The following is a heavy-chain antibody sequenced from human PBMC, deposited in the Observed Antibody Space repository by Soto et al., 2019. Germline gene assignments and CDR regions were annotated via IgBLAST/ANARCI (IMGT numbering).Heavy chain of an antibody. Sequence: PSETLSLTCAVYGGSFSGYYWSWIRQPPGKGLEWIGDVNHSGSTKYNPSLKSRVTISVDTSKNQFSLELSSVTAADTAVYYCTRGWSATVPYYWGQGTLVTVSS. CDR2: VNHSGST. J-gene: IGHJ4*02. V-gene: IGHV4-34*01. CDR1: GGSFSGYY. D-gene: IGHD2-2*01. CDR3: TRGWSATVPYY.